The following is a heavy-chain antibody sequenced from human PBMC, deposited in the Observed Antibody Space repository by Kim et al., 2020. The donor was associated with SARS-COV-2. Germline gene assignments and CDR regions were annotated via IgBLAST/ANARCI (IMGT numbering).Heavy chain of an antibody. CDR3: ISDLAGTFTGMDV. J-gene: IGHJ6*01. D-gene: IGHD6-13*01. V-gene: IGHV3-73*01. Sequence: YAASVKGRFTISRDESKNTAYLQMNRLATEDTAVYSCISDLAGTFTGMDVWGQGSAVTVSS.